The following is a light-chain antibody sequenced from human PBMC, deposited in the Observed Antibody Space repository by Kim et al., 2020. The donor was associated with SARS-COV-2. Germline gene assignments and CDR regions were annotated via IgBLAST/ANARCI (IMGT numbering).Light chain of an antibody. J-gene: IGKJ3*01. CDR3: QQHNNYPLT. CDR2: AAS. V-gene: IGKV1-9*01. CDR1: QSISSY. Sequence: ACVEDRVTITCRARQSISSYLAWYQQRPGKAPKLLIYAASTLQSGVPSRFSDSGSGTEFTLTLSSLQPEDFATYYCQQHNNYPLTFGPGTKVDIK.